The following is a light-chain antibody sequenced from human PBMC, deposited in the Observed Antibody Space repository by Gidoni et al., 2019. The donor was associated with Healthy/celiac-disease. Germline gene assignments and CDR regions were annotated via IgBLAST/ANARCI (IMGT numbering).Light chain of an antibody. V-gene: IGKV1-39*01. CDR3: QQSYSTPVT. CDR1: QSISSY. CDR2: AAS. J-gene: IGKJ4*01. Sequence: DIQMTQSPSSLSASVGDRVTITCRASQSISSYLNWYQQKPGKAPKLLIYAASSLQSGVPSRFSGSGSWTDFTLTISSLQPEDFATYYCQQSYSTPVTFXGXTKVEIK.